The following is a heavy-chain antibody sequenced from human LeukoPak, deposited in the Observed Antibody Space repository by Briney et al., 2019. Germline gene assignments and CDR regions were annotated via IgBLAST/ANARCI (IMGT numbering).Heavy chain of an antibody. CDR1: GGSISGYY. CDR2: IYYSGST. D-gene: IGHD3-16*02. V-gene: IGHV4-59*01. CDR3: ARDNIGYTNGFDI. Sequence: SETLSLTCTVSGGSISGYYWNWIRQPPGKGLEWIGYIYYSGSTNYNPSLKSRLTISVDTSKNQFSLNLSSVTAADTAVYYCARDNIGYTNGFDIWGQGTMVTVSS. J-gene: IGHJ3*02.